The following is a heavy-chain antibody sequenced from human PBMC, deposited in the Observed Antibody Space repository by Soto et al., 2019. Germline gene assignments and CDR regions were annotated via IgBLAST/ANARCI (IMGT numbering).Heavy chain of an antibody. CDR1: GGYISSGGYY. V-gene: IGHV4-31*11. Sequence: QVQLQESGPGLVKPSETLSLTCAVSGGYISSGGYYWTWIRQSGKGLEWIGDISYTATTYYSPSLQDRVTISLDTSKKQFSLRLISVTAADTAVYFCARSPPRGSDYWGQGILVTVAS. CDR2: ISYTATT. D-gene: IGHD3-10*01. CDR3: ARSPPRGSDY. J-gene: IGHJ4*02.